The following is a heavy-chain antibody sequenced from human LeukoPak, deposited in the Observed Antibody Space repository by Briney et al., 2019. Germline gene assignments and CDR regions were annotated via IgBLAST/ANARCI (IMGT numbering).Heavy chain of an antibody. Sequence: GGSLRLSCAASGFTFSSCAMHWVRQPPGKGLEWVAVISYDGTNKYYADSVRGRFTIFRDNSKNTLYLQMNRLRAEDTAVYYCARGYCSGGSCYRRYYFDYWGQGTLVAVSS. CDR2: ISYDGTNK. CDR1: GFTFSSCA. CDR3: ARGYCSGGSCYRRYYFDY. D-gene: IGHD2-15*01. V-gene: IGHV3-30*04. J-gene: IGHJ4*02.